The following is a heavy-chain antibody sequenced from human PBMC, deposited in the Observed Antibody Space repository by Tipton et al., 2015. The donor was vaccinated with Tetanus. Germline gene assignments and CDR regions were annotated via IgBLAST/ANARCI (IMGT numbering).Heavy chain of an antibody. CDR3: APSGPGGFGGDY. CDR1: GFTFSNAW. Sequence: SGFTFSNAWMSWVRQAPGKGLEWVGRIKSKTDGGTIDYAAPVKGRFTLSRDDSKDTLYLQMSDLQTGDAAGYYCAPSGPGGFGGDYWGQGTLVTVSS. CDR2: IKSKTDGGTI. V-gene: IGHV3-15*01. J-gene: IGHJ4*02. D-gene: IGHD3-16*01.